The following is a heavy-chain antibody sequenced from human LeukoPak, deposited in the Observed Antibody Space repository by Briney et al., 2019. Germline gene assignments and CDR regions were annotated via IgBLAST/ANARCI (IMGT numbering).Heavy chain of an antibody. CDR1: GGTFSNYA. CDR2: IITLYGTT. CDR3: AKDSSKIRTFIVATKGYFDY. Sequence: SVKVSCKASGGTFSNYAISWVRQAPGQGLEWMGGIITLYGTTDYAQKFQGRVTITADESTSTAYMELSSLRAEDTAVYYCAKDSSKIRTFIVATKGYFDYWGQGILVTVSS. J-gene: IGHJ4*02. V-gene: IGHV1-69*13. D-gene: IGHD5-12*01.